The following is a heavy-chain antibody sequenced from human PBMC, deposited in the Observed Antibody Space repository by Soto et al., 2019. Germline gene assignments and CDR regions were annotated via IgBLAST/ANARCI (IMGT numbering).Heavy chain of an antibody. J-gene: IGHJ6*02. V-gene: IGHV3-21*01. CDR2: ISSRSDI. CDR3: AREYTAWPLAYGLDV. CDR1: GFTFSTYS. D-gene: IGHD2-2*02. Sequence: WSLRLSCVGFGFTFSTYSINWVRQAPGKGLEWVSSISSRSDIYYADSVKGRFTISRDNAKNSVSLQMNSLRAEDTAVYYCAREYTAWPLAYGLDVWGQGTTVTVSS.